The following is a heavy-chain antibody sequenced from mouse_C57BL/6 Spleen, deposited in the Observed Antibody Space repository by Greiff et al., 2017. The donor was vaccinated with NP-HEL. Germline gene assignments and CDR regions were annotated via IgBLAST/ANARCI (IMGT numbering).Heavy chain of an antibody. CDR3: TRGSSYGDV. D-gene: IGHD1-1*01. V-gene: IGHV14-1*01. J-gene: IGHJ1*03. CDR1: GFNIKDYY. Sequence: EVQLQQSGAELVRPGASVKLSCTASGFNIKDYYMHWVKQRPEQGLEWIGRIDPEDGDTEYAPKFQGKATMTEDTSSNTAYLQLSSLTSEDTAVYYCTRGSSYGDVWGTGTTVTVSS. CDR2: IDPEDGDT.